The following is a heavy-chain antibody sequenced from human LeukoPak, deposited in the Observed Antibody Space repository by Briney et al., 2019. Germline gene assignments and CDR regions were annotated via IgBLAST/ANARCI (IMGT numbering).Heavy chain of an antibody. Sequence: GGSLRLSCAASGFTFDSYAMHWVRQAPGKGLEYVSAISRNGGSTSYANSVKGRFTISRDNSKNTLYLQMGSLRAEDTAVYYCARGGRGHDFSPNYYYGLDVWGQGTTVTVSS. J-gene: IGHJ6*02. CDR2: ISRNGGST. V-gene: IGHV3-64*01. CDR3: ARGGRGHDFSPNYYYGLDV. D-gene: IGHD5-12*01. CDR1: GFTFDSYA.